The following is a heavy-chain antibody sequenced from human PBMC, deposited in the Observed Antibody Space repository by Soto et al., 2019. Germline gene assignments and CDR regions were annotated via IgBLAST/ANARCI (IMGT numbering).Heavy chain of an antibody. V-gene: IGHV3-30-3*01. J-gene: IGHJ6*02. CDR2: ISYDGSNK. CDR1: GFTFSSYA. CDR3: ARDSADNDFWSGYYFGSYYYGMDV. Sequence: PGGSLRLSCAASGFTFSSYAMHWVRQAPGKGLEWVAVISYDGSNKYYADSVKGRFTISRDNSKNTLYLQMNSLRAEDTAVYYCARDSADNDFWSGYYFGSYYYGMDVWGQGTTVTVSS. D-gene: IGHD3-3*01.